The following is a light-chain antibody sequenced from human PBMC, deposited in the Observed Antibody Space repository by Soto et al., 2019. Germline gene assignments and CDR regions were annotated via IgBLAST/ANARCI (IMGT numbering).Light chain of an antibody. CDR2: WAS. CDR1: QSILFTSSNKNY. CDR3: QQYYNSPFT. V-gene: IGKV4-1*01. Sequence: DIVMTQSPDSLVVSLGERATIDCKSSQSILFTSSNKNYLTWYQQKPGQPPKVLISWASTRYSGVPDRFSGSGSGTDFSLTINDRQAEDVAIYYCQQYYNSPFTFGQGTKLEIK. J-gene: IGKJ2*01.